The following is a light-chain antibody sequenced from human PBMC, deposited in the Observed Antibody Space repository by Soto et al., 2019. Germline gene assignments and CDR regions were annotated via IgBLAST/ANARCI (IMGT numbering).Light chain of an antibody. CDR2: AAS. CDR3: QQNYSTRG. J-gene: IGKJ1*01. CDR1: QSISSY. V-gene: IGKV1-39*01. Sequence: DIQMTQSPSSLSASVGDRVTITCRASQSISSYLNWYQQKPGKAPKLLIYAASSLQSGVPSRFSGSGSRTDFTLTISSLQPEDFATYYCQQNYSTRGFGQGTKVEIK.